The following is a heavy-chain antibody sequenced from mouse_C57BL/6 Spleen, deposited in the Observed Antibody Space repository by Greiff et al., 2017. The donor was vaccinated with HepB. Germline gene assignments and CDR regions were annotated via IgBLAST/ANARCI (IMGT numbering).Heavy chain of an antibody. Sequence: QVQLQQPGAELVKPGASVKMSCKASGYTFTSYWITWVKQRPGQGLEWIGDIYPGSGSTNYNEKFKSKATLTVDTSSSTAYMQLSSLTSEDSAVYYCANYCGSRTREYFDYWGQGTTLTVSS. CDR2: IYPGSGST. D-gene: IGHD1-1*01. V-gene: IGHV1-55*01. J-gene: IGHJ2*01. CDR3: ANYCGSRTREYFDY. CDR1: GYTFTSYW.